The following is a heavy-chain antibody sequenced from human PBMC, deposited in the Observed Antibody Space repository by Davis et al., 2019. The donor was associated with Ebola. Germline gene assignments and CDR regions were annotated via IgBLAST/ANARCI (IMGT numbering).Heavy chain of an antibody. J-gene: IGHJ4*02. Sequence: GSLRLSCTVSGGSISSYYVSWIRQSPGKGLEWIGYIYYSGSTNYNPSLKSRVTISVDTSKNQFSLKLSSVTAADTAVYYCARGGLWFGEPSLYYFDYWGQGTLVTVSS. CDR2: IYYSGST. CDR1: GGSISSYY. D-gene: IGHD3-10*01. V-gene: IGHV4-59*01. CDR3: ARGGLWFGEPSLYYFDY.